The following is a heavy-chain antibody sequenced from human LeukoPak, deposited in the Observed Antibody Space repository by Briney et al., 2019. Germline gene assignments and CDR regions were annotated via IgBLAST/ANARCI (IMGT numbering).Heavy chain of an antibody. CDR1: GGSISSYC. D-gene: IGHD3-10*01. CDR3: ASFYGSFDY. J-gene: IGHJ4*02. V-gene: IGHV4-59*01. Sequence: SETLCLTCAVSGGSISSYCWSWVRQPPGKGLEWIGYIYYSGSTNYNPSLKSRVTISVDTTKNQFSLKLSSVTAADTAVYYCASFYGSFDYWGQGTLATVSS. CDR2: IYYSGST.